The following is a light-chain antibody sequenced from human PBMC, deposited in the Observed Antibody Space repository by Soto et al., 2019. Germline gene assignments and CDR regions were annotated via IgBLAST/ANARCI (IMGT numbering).Light chain of an antibody. Sequence: QSVLTQPPSASGTPGQRVTISCSGSRSNIGSNFVYWYQQLPGTAPKLLIYRNNQRPSGVRDRFSGSKSGTSASLAISGLRSEDEADYYCAAWDDSLSGRVFGGGTKLTVL. V-gene: IGLV1-47*01. J-gene: IGLJ2*01. CDR3: AAWDDSLSGRV. CDR2: RNN. CDR1: RSNIGSNF.